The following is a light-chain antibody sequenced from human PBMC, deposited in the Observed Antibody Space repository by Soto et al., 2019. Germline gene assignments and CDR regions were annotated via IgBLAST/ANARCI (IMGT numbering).Light chain of an antibody. CDR2: EVN. Sequence: QSALTQPASVSGSPGQSITISCTGTSSDVGGYNYVSWYQQQAGKAPKLLIYEVNYRPSGVSDRFSGSKYGTTASLTISGLQAEDEADYYCSSYTTTKNGVFGTGTKVTVL. J-gene: IGLJ1*01. CDR3: SSYTTTKNGV. CDR1: SSDVGGYNY. V-gene: IGLV2-14*01.